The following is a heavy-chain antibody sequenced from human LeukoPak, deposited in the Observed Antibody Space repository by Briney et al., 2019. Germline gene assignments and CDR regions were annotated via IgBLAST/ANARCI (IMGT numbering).Heavy chain of an antibody. CDR2: ISGSGGST. J-gene: IGHJ4*02. CDR3: ANIIPDGTRPVESSKYRLTSGLL. Sequence: PGGSLRLSCAASGFTFSGYAMSWVRQAPGKGLEWVSAISGSGGSTYYADSVKGRFTISRDNSKNTLYLQMNSLRAEDTAVYYCANIIPDGTRPVESSKYRLTSGLLWGQGTLVTVSS. V-gene: IGHV3-23*01. D-gene: IGHD5-24*01. CDR1: GFTFSGYA.